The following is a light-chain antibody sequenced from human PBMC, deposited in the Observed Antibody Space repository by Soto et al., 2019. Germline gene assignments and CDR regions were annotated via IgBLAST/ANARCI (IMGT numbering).Light chain of an antibody. CDR3: QQSYSTPYT. J-gene: IGKJ2*01. Sequence: EIQMTQSPSSLSASVGDRVTITCRASQSISYYLHWYQQNPGKAPKFLIYAASRLQGGVPSRFSGSGSGTDFTLTISSVQPEDFATYYCQQSYSTPYTFGQGTKLEIK. CDR1: QSISYY. CDR2: AAS. V-gene: IGKV1-39*01.